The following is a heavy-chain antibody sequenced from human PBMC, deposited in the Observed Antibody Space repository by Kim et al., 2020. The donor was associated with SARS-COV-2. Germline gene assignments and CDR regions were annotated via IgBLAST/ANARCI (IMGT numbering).Heavy chain of an antibody. Sequence: SETLSLTCAVYGGSFSGYYWSWIRQPPGKGLEWIGEINHSGSTNYNPSLKSRVTISVDTSKNQFSLKLSSVTAADTAVYYCASKPPKRDYWGQGTLVTVSS. CDR1: GGSFSGYY. V-gene: IGHV4-34*01. J-gene: IGHJ4*02. CDR3: ASKPPKRDY. CDR2: INHSGST.